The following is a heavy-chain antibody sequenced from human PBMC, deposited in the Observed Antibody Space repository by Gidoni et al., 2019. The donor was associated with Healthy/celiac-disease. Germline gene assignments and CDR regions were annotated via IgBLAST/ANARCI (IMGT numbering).Heavy chain of an antibody. D-gene: IGHD4-17*01. CDR1: GFTFSSYG. J-gene: IGHJ4*02. Sequence: QVQLVESGGGVVQPGRSLRLSCAASGFTFSSYGMHWVRQAPGKGLEWVAVIWYDGSNKYYADSVKGRFTISRDNSKNTLYLQMNSLRAEDTAVYYCARRTATVGVDYWGQGTLVTVSS. CDR3: ARRTATVGVDY. V-gene: IGHV3-33*01. CDR2: IWYDGSNK.